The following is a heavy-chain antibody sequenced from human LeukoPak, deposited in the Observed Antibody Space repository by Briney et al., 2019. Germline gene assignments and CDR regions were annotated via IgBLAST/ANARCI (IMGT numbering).Heavy chain of an antibody. V-gene: IGHV3-74*01. Sequence: GGSLRLSCAASGFTFNRYWMHWVRQVPGKGLVWVSRINSDGSSTTYADSVKGRFTISRDNARNTLDLQMNSLRAEDTAVYYCARGRGTIYMFDYWGQGTLVTVFS. CDR2: INSDGSST. D-gene: IGHD2/OR15-2a*01. CDR3: ARGRGTIYMFDY. CDR1: GFTFNRYW. J-gene: IGHJ4*02.